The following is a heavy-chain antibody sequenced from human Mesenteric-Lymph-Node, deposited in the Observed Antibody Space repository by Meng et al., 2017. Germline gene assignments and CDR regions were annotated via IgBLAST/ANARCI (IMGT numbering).Heavy chain of an antibody. Sequence: SETLSLTCTVSGGSISSSSYYWGWIRQPPGKGLEWIGSIYYSGSTYYNPSLKSRVTISVDTSKNQFSLKLSSVTAADTAVYYCARMELLWFGELLSNWFDPWGQGTLVTVSS. D-gene: IGHD3-10*01. CDR3: ARMELLWFGELLSNWFDP. J-gene: IGHJ5*02. CDR1: GGSISSSSYY. CDR2: IYYSGST. V-gene: IGHV4-39*07.